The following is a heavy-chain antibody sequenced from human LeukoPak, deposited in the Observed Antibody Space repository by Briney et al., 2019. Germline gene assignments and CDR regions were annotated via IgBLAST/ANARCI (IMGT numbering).Heavy chain of an antibody. CDR2: IYYSGST. D-gene: IGHD3-22*01. CDR1: GGSISSSSYY. CDR3: ARGFGSSGYYLPGY. J-gene: IGHJ4*02. V-gene: IGHV4-39*01. Sequence: SETLSLTCTVSGGSISSSSYYWGWIRQPPGKGLEWIGSIYYSGSTYYNPSLKSRVTISVDTSKNQFSLKLSSVTAADTAVYYCARGFGSSGYYLPGYWGQGTLVTVSS.